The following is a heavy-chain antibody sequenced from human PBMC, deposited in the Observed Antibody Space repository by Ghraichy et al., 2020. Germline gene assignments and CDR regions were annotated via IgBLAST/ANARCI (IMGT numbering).Heavy chain of an antibody. CDR3: ARQNTGSGDFDY. J-gene: IGHJ4*02. CDR1: GNTFTSYA. V-gene: IGHV1-3*01. CDR2: INAGNGNT. Sequence: ASVKVSCKASGNTFTSYAMHWVRQAPGQRLEWMGWINAGNGNTKYSQKFQGRVTITRDTSASTAYMELSSLRSEDTAVYYCARQNTGSGDFDYWGQGTLVTVSS. D-gene: IGHD2/OR15-2a*01.